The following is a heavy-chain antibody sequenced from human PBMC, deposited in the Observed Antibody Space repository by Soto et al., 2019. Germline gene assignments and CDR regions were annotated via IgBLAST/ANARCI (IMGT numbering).Heavy chain of an antibody. CDR3: AKDREAIVVVPDY. J-gene: IGHJ4*02. CDR2: ISGSGGST. D-gene: IGHD2-2*01. CDR1: GFTFSSYA. V-gene: IGHV3-23*01. Sequence: GGSLRLSCAASGFTFSSYAMSWVRQAPGKGLEWVSGISGSGGSTYYADSVKGRFAISRDNSKNTLYLQMSSLRAEDTAVYYCAKDREAIVVVPDYWGQGTLVTVSS.